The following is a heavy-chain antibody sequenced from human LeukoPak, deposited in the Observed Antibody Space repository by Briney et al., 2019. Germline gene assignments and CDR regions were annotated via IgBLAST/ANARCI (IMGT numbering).Heavy chain of an antibody. J-gene: IGHJ4*02. D-gene: IGHD1-26*01. V-gene: IGHV3-30*02. CDR2: IRYDGSNK. Sequence: GGSLRLSCAASGFTFSSYGMHWVRQAPGKGLEWVAFIRYDGSNKYYADSVKGRFTISRDNSKNTLYLQMNSLRAEDTAVYYCAREPPNIVGATLPHYWGQGTLVTVSS. CDR1: GFTFSSYG. CDR3: AREPPNIVGATLPHY.